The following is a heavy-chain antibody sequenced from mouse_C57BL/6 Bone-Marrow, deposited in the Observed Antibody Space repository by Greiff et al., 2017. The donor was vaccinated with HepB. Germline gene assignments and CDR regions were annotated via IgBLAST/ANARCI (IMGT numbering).Heavy chain of an antibody. J-gene: IGHJ4*01. Sequence: VKVVESGPGLVQPSQSLSITCTVSGFSLTSYGVHWVRQSPGKGLEWLGVIWSGGSTDYNAAFISRLSISKDNSKSQVFFKMNSLQADDTAIYYCAREAGSSGYDYAMDYWGQGTSVTVSS. CDR2: IWSGGST. D-gene: IGHD3-2*02. CDR3: AREAGSSGYDYAMDY. CDR1: GFSLTSYG. V-gene: IGHV2-2*01.